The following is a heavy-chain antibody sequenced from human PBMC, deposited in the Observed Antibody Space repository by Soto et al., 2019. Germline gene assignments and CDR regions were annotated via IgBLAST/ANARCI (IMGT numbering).Heavy chain of an antibody. CDR2: ISAYNGNT. V-gene: IGHV1-18*01. Sequence: QVQLVQSGAEVKKPGASVKVSCKASGYTFTSYGISWVRQAPGQGLEWMGWISAYNGNTDYAQKLQGRVTMTTDTSTSTAYMELRSLRSDDTAVYYCARDSITMIVVVTYNWFDPWGQGTLVTVSS. CDR3: ARDSITMIVVVTYNWFDP. D-gene: IGHD3-22*01. J-gene: IGHJ5*02. CDR1: GYTFTSYG.